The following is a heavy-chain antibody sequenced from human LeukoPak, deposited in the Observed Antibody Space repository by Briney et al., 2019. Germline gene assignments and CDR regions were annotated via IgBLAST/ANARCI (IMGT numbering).Heavy chain of an antibody. CDR2: ISNDGGNT. CDR1: GFTFSSSA. V-gene: IGHV3-30*04. Sequence: PGGSLRLSCAASGFTFSSSAMHWVRQAPGKGLEWVTVISNDGGNTYYADSVQGRFTISRDNSKNTLCLQMNSLRAEDTAVYCCAKAGDCSNISCCRAFDIWGQGTMVTVSS. J-gene: IGHJ3*02. CDR3: AKAGDCSNISCCRAFDI. D-gene: IGHD2-2*01.